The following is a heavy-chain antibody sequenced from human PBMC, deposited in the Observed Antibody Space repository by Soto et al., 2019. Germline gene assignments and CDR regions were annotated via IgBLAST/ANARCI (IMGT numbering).Heavy chain of an antibody. J-gene: IGHJ3*01. V-gene: IGHV4-59*08. CDR2: IYYSGST. Sequence: SETLSLTCTVSGGSISSYYWSWIRQPPGKGLEWIGYIYYSGSTNYNPSLKSRVTISVDTSKNQFSLKLSSVTAADTAVYYCARQWGPDAFDVWGTGTMVSVSS. CDR1: GGSISSYY. D-gene: IGHD1-26*01. CDR3: ARQWGPDAFDV.